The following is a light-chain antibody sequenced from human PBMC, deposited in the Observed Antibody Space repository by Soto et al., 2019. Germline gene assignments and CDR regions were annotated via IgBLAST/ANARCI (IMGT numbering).Light chain of an antibody. CDR3: QQYNNWPPT. Sequence: EIVMTQSPATLSASPGERATLSCRASQSVRSNLAWYQQKPGQAPRLLIYVASTRATGIPARFSGSGSGTEFTLSIGSLQSEDFEVYYCQQYNNWPPTLGQGTKVDIK. J-gene: IGKJ1*01. CDR1: QSVRSN. V-gene: IGKV3-15*01. CDR2: VAS.